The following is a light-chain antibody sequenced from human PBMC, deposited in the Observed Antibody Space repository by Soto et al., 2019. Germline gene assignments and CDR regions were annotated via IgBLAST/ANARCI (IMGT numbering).Light chain of an antibody. CDR3: QQRSNSPPLT. Sequence: EVVLTQSPATLSLSPGERATLSCRASQSISSYLAWYQQKPGQAPRLLIYDASNRATGIPVRFSGSGSGTDFTLTISSLEPEDFAVYYCQQRSNSPPLTFGGGTKVDIK. V-gene: IGKV3-11*01. CDR1: QSISSY. J-gene: IGKJ4*01. CDR2: DAS.